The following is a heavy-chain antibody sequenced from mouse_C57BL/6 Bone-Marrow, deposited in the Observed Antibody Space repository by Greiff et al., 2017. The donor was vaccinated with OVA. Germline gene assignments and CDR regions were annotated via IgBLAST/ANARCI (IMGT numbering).Heavy chain of an antibody. CDR2: INPNNGGT. D-gene: IGHD1-1*01. CDR3: ARGPLYGSSYYFDY. J-gene: IGHJ2*01. V-gene: IGHV1-18*01. Sequence: VQLQQSGPELVKPGASVKIPCKASGYTFTDYNMDWVKQSHGKSLEWIGDINPNNGGTIYNQKFKGKATLTVEKSSSTAYMELRSLTSEDTAVYYCARGPLYGSSYYFDYWGQGTTLTVSS. CDR1: GYTFTDYN.